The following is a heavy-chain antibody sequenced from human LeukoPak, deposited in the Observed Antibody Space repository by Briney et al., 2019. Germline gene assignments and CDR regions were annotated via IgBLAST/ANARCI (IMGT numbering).Heavy chain of an antibody. CDR2: ISYDGSNK. CDR3: AREATYFYDSSGSIHLLGDAFDI. CDR1: GFTFSSYA. D-gene: IGHD3-22*01. V-gene: IGHV3-30*04. Sequence: GGSLRLSCAASGFTFSSYAMHWVRQAPGKGLEWVAVISYDGSNKYYADSVKGRLTISRDNSKNTLYLQMNSLRAEDTAVYYCAREATYFYDSSGSIHLLGDAFDIWGQGTMVTVSS. J-gene: IGHJ3*02.